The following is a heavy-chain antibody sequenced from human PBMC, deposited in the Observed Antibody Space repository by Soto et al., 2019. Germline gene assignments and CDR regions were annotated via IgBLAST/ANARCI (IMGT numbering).Heavy chain of an antibody. CDR1: GGSISSSSYY. D-gene: IGHD3-10*01. V-gene: IGHV4-39*01. Sequence: PSETLSLTCTVSGGSISSSSYYWGWIRQPPGKGLEWIGSIYYSGSTYYNPSLKSRVTISVYTSKNQFSLKLSSVTAADTAVYYCARRDYYGSGSYVEFDYWGQGTLVTVSS. J-gene: IGHJ4*02. CDR2: IYYSGST. CDR3: ARRDYYGSGSYVEFDY.